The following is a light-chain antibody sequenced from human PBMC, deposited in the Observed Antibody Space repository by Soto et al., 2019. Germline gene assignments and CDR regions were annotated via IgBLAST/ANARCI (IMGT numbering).Light chain of an antibody. CDR1: QNVNSN. Sequence: EIVMTQPPATLSVSPGERATLSCRASQNVNSNLAWYQQKPGQAPRLLIYHSSTRATGVPARFSGSGSGTDFALTISSLQSEDFGVYYCQQYNDWPPMYTFGQGTKLEIK. CDR2: HSS. J-gene: IGKJ2*01. V-gene: IGKV3-15*01. CDR3: QQYNDWPPMYT.